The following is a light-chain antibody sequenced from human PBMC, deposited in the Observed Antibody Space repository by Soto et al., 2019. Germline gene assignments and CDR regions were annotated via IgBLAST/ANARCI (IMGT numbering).Light chain of an antibody. CDR2: GVN. J-gene: IGLJ1*01. CDR3: SSFTSSITYV. Sequence: QSALTQPASVSGSPGQSITISCTGSSSDVGGYDYVSWYQQHPGKAPKLVLYGVNNRPSGVSNRFSGSKSGNTASLTISGLQAEDEAEYYCSSFTSSITYVFGTGTKGTVL. V-gene: IGLV2-14*01. CDR1: SSDVGGYDY.